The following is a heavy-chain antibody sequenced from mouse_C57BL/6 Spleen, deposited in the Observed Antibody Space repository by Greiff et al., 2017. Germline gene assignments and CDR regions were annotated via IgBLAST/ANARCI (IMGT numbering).Heavy chain of an antibody. CDR2: IYWDDDK. CDR1: GFSLSTSGMG. J-gene: IGHJ2*01. Sequence: QVTLKESGPGILQSSQTLSLTCSFSGFSLSTSGMGVSWIRQPSGKGLEWLAHIYWDDDKCYNPPLKSRLTISKDTSRNQVFLKITIVNTADTAPYYCARRRAQAYYFDYWGQGTTLTVSS. V-gene: IGHV8-12*01. CDR3: ARRRAQAYYFDY. D-gene: IGHD3-2*02.